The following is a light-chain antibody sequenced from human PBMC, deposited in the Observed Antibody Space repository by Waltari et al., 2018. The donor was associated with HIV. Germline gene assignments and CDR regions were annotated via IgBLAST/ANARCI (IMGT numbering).Light chain of an antibody. V-gene: IGLV3-1*01. CDR1: KLGNRF. CDR2: QDS. J-gene: IGLJ1*01. Sequence: SCSGDKLGNRFVCWYRQRPGQSPELIIYQDSRRPSGISDRFSGSTSGTKATLTIRGTQSLDEGDYYCQAWDTNTFVFGGGTRVTVL. CDR3: QAWDTNTFV.